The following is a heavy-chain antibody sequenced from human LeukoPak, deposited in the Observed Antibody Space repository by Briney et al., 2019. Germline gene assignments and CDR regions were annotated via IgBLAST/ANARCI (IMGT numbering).Heavy chain of an antibody. D-gene: IGHD3-22*01. J-gene: IGHJ3*02. CDR2: IYHSGST. V-gene: IGHV4-38-2*02. CDR3: ARETYCYDSSGYLSIGAFDI. CDR1: GYSISSGYY. Sequence: SETLSLTCAVSGYSISSGYYWGWIRQPPGKGLEWIGSIYHSGSTYYNPSLKSRVTISVDTSKNQFSLKLSSVTAADTAVYYCARETYCYDSSGYLSIGAFDIWGQGTMVTVSS.